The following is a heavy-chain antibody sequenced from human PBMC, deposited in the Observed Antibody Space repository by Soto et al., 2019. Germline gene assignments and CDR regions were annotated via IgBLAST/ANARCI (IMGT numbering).Heavy chain of an antibody. Sequence: SETLSLTCIVSGGSISNVNDCWSWIRQRPDKGLEWIGHIYSGGSIYNNPSLTSRVTISVDTSKNQFSLQLSSVSSLRFEDTAVYYCARATDHGSGSYNWFDPWGQGTLVTVSS. CDR1: GGSISNVNDC. CDR2: IYSGGSI. J-gene: IGHJ5*02. D-gene: IGHD3-10*01. CDR3: ARATDHGSGSYNWFDP. V-gene: IGHV4-30-4*01.